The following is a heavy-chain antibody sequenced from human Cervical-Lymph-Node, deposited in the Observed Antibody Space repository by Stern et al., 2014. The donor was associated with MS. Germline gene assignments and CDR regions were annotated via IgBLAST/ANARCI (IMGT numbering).Heavy chain of an antibody. CDR2: IITFLRTS. V-gene: IGHV1-69*01. Sequence: QVQLVQSGAEVKKPGSSVKLACKASGGSFDSHVISWVRQAPGQRLEWMGVIITFLRTSNYAQKFQGRLTITADESTNTAYMELTSLMSDDTAVYYCARGTRGTHSSGWYDPNFYGMDVWGQGTEVTVSS. CDR1: GGSFDSHV. CDR3: ARGTRGTHSSGWYDPNFYGMDV. D-gene: IGHD6-19*01. J-gene: IGHJ6*02.